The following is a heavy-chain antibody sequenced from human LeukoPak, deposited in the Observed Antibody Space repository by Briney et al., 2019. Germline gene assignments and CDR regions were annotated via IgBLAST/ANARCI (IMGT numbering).Heavy chain of an antibody. J-gene: IGHJ3*02. CDR2: IKQDGSEK. D-gene: IGHD3-22*01. CDR3: ARDTEHHDSSGYHDAFDI. Sequence: PGRSLRLSCGASGFTFSYYWMNWVRQAPGKGLEWVANIKQDGSEKNYVDSVKGRFTISRDNAKNSLYLQMNSLRAEGTAVYYCARDTEHHDSSGYHDAFDIWGLGTMVSVSS. V-gene: IGHV3-7*04. CDR1: GFTFSYYW.